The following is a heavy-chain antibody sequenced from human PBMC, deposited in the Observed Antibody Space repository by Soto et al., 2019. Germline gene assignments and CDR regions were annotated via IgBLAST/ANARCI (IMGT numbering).Heavy chain of an antibody. CDR3: GKEALGSISASYYYYYGMDV. D-gene: IGHD2-21*01. V-gene: IGHV3-43*01. CDR2: ISWDGGST. CDR1: GFTFDDYT. Sequence: QPGGSLRLSCAASGFTFDDYTMHWVRQAPGKGLEWVSLISWDGGSTYYADSVKGRFTISRDNSKNSLYLQMNSLRTEDTALYYCGKEALGSISASYYYYYGMDVWGQGTTVTVSS. J-gene: IGHJ6*02.